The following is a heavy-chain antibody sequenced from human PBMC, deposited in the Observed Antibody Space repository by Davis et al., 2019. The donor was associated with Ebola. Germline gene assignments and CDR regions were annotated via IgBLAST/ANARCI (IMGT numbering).Heavy chain of an antibody. CDR3: ARVASYGDYFDY. J-gene: IGHJ4*01. CDR2: IYYSGST. CDR1: RGPISSGRYS. D-gene: IGHD4-17*01. Sequence: SDTLSPTFPAPRGPISSGRYSWSWIRQPPGKGLEWIGYIYYSGSTYYNPSLKSRVTISGDTSKNQFSLKLSSVTAADTAVYYCARVASYGDYFDYWGLGTLVTVSS. V-gene: IGHV4-30-4*07.